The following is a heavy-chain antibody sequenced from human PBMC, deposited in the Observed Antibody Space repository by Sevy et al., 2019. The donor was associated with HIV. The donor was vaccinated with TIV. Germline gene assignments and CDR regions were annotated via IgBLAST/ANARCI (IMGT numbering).Heavy chain of an antibody. V-gene: IGHV4-31*03. CDR1: GGSISSGGYY. D-gene: IGHD3-3*01. J-gene: IGHJ4*02. CDR3: ARGRYDFWSGYYGGFFDY. Sequence: SETLSLTCTVSGGSISSGGYYWSWIRQHPGTGLEWIGYIYYSGSTYYNPSLKSRVTISVDTSKNQFPLKLSSVTAADTAVYYCARGRYDFWSGYYGGFFDYWGQGTLVTVSS. CDR2: IYYSGST.